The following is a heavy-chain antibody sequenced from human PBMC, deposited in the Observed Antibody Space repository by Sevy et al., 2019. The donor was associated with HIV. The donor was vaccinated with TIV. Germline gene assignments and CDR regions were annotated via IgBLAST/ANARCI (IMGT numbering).Heavy chain of an antibody. CDR1: GGSFSGYY. Sequence: SETLSLTCAVYGGSFSGYYCSWIRQPPGKGLEWIGEINHSGSTNYNPSLKSRVTISVDTSKNQFSLKLSSVTAADTAVYYCARGRYYYDSSGYHNWFDPWGQGTLVTVSS. V-gene: IGHV4-34*01. J-gene: IGHJ5*02. CDR2: INHSGST. D-gene: IGHD3-22*01. CDR3: ARGRYYYDSSGYHNWFDP.